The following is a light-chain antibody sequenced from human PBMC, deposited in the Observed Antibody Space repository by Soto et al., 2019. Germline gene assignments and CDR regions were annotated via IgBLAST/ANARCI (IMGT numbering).Light chain of an antibody. V-gene: IGKV1-39*01. CDR1: QSISSY. J-gene: IGKJ1*01. Sequence: DIQMTQSPSSLSASVGDRVTITCRASQSISSYLNWYQQKPGKAPKLLIYAASSLQSGVPSRFSGSGSGTDFILTISSLQPEDFATYYCQQSYSTPRTFGQGTKVE. CDR3: QQSYSTPRT. CDR2: AAS.